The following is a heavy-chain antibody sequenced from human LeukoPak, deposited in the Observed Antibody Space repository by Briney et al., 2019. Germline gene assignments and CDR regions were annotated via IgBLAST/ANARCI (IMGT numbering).Heavy chain of an antibody. CDR2: MNPNSGKS. CDR3: ARGSGLTDNWLDS. V-gene: IGHV1-8*01. J-gene: IGHJ5*01. Sequence: GASVKVSCKASGYSFTTHDINWVRQSTGQGLEWMGWMNPNSGKSGYAQKFQGRVTMTRDTSISTVYMELSSLGSDDTAVYYCARGSGLTDNWLDSWGQGTLVIVSS. CDR1: GYSFTTHD. D-gene: IGHD5-12*01.